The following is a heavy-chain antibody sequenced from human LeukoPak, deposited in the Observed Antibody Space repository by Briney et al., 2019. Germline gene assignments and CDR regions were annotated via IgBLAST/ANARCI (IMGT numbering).Heavy chain of an antibody. CDR2: ISGSGGST. J-gene: IGHJ5*02. Sequence: GGSLRLSCAASGFTFSSYEMSWVRQAPGKGLEWASGISGSGGSTYYADSVKGRFTISRDNSKSTLYLQMNSLRAEDTAVYYCAKDRHAPGRYCSSVTCFPFDPWGQGTLVTVSS. D-gene: IGHD2-2*01. V-gene: IGHV3-23*01. CDR1: GFTFSSYE. CDR3: AKDRHAPGRYCSSVTCFPFDP.